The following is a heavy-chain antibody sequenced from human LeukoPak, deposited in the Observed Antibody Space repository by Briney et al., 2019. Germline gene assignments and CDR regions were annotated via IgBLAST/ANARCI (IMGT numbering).Heavy chain of an antibody. J-gene: IGHJ4*02. Sequence: PSETLSLTCTVSGGSISSYYWSWIRQPPGKGLEWIGYIYYSGSTNYNPSLKSRVTISVDTSKNQFSLKLSSVTAADTAVYYCARGTDSATSGSYLGYWGQGTLVTVSS. V-gene: IGHV4-59*01. D-gene: IGHD1-26*01. CDR3: ARGTDSATSGSYLGY. CDR2: IYYSGST. CDR1: GGSISSYY.